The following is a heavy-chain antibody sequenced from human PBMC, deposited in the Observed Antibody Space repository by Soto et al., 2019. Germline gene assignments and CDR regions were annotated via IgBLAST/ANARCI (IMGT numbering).Heavy chain of an antibody. V-gene: IGHV1-46*01. CDR2: INPSGGST. J-gene: IGHJ6*02. Sequence: QVQLVQSGAEVKKPGASVKVSCKASGYTFTSYYMHWVRQAPGQGLEWMGIINPSGGSTSYAQKFQGRVTMTRDTSTSTVYMELSSLRSEDTAVYYCAGDHDGYGSGGRYYYYYGMDVWGQGTTVTVSS. CDR1: GYTFTSYY. CDR3: AGDHDGYGSGGRYYYYYGMDV. D-gene: IGHD3-10*01.